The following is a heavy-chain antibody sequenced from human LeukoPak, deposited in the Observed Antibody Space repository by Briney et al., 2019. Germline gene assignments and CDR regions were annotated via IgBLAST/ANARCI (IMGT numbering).Heavy chain of an antibody. J-gene: IGHJ6*02. V-gene: IGHV1-2*02. CDR2: INPNSGGT. Sequence: WASVKVSCKASGYTFTGYYMHWVRQAPGQGLEWMGWINPNSGGTNCAQKFQGRVTMTRDTSISTAYMELSRLRSDDTAVYYCARRGGTTGSYGANYYYYYGMDVWGQGTTVTVSS. CDR3: ARRGGTTGSYGANYYYYYGMDV. D-gene: IGHD3-10*01. CDR1: GYTFTGYY.